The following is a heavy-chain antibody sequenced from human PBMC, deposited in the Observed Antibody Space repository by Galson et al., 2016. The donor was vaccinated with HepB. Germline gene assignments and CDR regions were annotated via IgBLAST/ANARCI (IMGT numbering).Heavy chain of an antibody. V-gene: IGHV3-33*03. J-gene: IGHJ3*02. CDR1: GFTFSGYG. Sequence: SLRLSCAASGFTFSGYGMHWVRLAPGKGLEWVALIWYDGSNRFYADSVKGRFTISRDNAKNSLYLQMNSLRAGDTALYYCAKSSGYYFVDSFDMWGQGTMVTVSS. CDR3: AKSSGYYFVDSFDM. CDR2: IWYDGSNR. D-gene: IGHD3-22*01.